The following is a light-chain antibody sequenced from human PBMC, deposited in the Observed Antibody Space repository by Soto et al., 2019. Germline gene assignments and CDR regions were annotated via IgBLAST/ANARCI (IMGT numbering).Light chain of an antibody. Sequence: EIVLTQSPGTLSLSPGERATLSCRASQSVSSSSLAWYQKKRGQAPRLLIHDASSKATGIPDRFSGSGSGTDFTLTISRLEPEDFAVYYSQQYGGSPRTFGQGTKVEVK. V-gene: IGKV3-20*01. CDR1: QSVSSSS. CDR3: QQYGGSPRT. J-gene: IGKJ1*01. CDR2: DAS.